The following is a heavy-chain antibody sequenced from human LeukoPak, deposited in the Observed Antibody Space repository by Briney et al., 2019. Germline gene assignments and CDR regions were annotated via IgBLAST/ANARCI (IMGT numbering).Heavy chain of an antibody. Sequence: ASVKVSCKVSGYTLTELSMHWVRQAPGKGLEWMGGFDPEDGETIYAQKFQGRVTMTEDTSTDTAYMELSSLRSEDTAVYYCARDLRTMVRGHYYYGMDVWGQGTTVTVSS. CDR2: FDPEDGET. D-gene: IGHD3-10*01. J-gene: IGHJ6*02. CDR3: ARDLRTMVRGHYYYGMDV. CDR1: GYTLTELS. V-gene: IGHV1-24*01.